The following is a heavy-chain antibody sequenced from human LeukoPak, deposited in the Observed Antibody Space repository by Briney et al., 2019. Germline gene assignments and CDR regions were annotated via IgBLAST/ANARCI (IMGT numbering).Heavy chain of an antibody. Sequence: GGSLRLSCAASGFTFSSYAMSWGRQAPGKGLEWVSGIYSGGSTYYADSVKGRFTISRDNSKNTLYLQMNSLRAEDTAVYYCASAYGDYSPGFPSDAFDIWGKGTMVTVSS. D-gene: IGHD4-17*01. V-gene: IGHV3-66*01. CDR3: ASAYGDYSPGFPSDAFDI. CDR1: GFTFSSYA. J-gene: IGHJ3*02. CDR2: IYSGGST.